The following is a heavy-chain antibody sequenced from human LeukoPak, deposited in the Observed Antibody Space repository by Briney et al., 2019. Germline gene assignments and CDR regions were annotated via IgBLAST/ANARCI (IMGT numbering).Heavy chain of an antibody. CDR1: GGSISSGGYY. D-gene: IGHD5-12*01. Sequence: SETLSLTCTVSGGSISSGGYYWSWIRQHPGKGLEWIGYIYYSGSTYYNPSLKSRVTISVDTSKNQFSLKLSSVTAADTAVYYCARDTGGYDSPWFDPWGRGTLVTVSS. CDR3: ARDTGGYDSPWFDP. J-gene: IGHJ5*02. V-gene: IGHV4-31*03. CDR2: IYYSGST.